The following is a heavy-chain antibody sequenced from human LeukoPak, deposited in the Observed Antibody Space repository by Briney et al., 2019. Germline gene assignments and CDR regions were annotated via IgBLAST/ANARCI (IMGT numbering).Heavy chain of an antibody. CDR1: GGTFSSYA. D-gene: IGHD3-22*01. CDR3: ARVPLLKILTYYYDSSGSTGGYFDY. J-gene: IGHJ4*02. V-gene: IGHV1-69*04. CDR2: IIPILGIG. Sequence: SVQVSCKASGGTFSSYAISWVRQPPGQGLEWMGRIIPILGIGNYAQKLQGRVTMTTDTSTSTAYMELRSLRSDDTAVYYCARVPLLKILTYYYDSSGSTGGYFDYWGQGTLVTVSS.